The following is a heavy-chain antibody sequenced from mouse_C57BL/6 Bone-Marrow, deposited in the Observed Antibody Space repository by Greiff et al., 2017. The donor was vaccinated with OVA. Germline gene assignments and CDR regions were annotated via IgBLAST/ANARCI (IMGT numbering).Heavy chain of an antibody. J-gene: IGHJ4*01. Sequence: VQLQQPGAELVKPGASVKLSCKASGYTFTSYWMQWVKQRPGQGLEWIGEIDPSDSYTNYNQKFKGKATLTVDTSSSTAYMQLSSLTSEDSAVYYCASYYPMDYWGQGTSVTVSS. CDR3: ASYYPMDY. CDR2: IDPSDSYT. V-gene: IGHV1-50*01. CDR1: GYTFTSYW.